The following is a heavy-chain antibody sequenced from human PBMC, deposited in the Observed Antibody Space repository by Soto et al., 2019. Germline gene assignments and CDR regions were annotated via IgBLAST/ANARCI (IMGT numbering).Heavy chain of an antibody. D-gene: IGHD2-15*01. J-gene: IGHJ5*02. CDR3: ARHVVDP. Sequence: EVQLVESGGGLVQPGGSLKLSCVASGFTFSASAMHWVRQASGKGLEWIGRIRSKANNYATAYDESVKGRFTISRDDSKIPAELQMINLKDDDTGVYYCARHVVDPWGQGTLVTVSS. CDR2: IRSKANNYAT. V-gene: IGHV3-73*02. CDR1: GFTFSASA.